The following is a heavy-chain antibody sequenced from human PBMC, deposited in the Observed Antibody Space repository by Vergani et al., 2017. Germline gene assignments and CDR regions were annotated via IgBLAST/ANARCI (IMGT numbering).Heavy chain of an antibody. CDR3: ARVNTETNGHLYYYYYMDV. D-gene: IGHD4-11*01. CDR1: GGSFTSYH. J-gene: IGHJ6*03. V-gene: IGHV4-34*01. Sequence: QVQLQQRGGGLLKPSETLSLTCVVNGGSFTSYHWTWIRQSPGEGLEWVGDIDHTGRPDYNPSLKSRLTMSVAKSRNQFSLTLNSVTATDTAIYFGARVNTETNGHLYYYYYMDVWGQGTAVTVS. CDR2: IDHTGRP.